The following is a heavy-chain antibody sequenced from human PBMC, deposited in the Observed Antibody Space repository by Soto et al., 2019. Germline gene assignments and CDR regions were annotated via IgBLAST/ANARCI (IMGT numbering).Heavy chain of an antibody. D-gene: IGHD3-22*01. Sequence: GGSLRLSCAASGFTVSSYRMSWVRQAPGKGLEWVAVIWYDGSNKYYADSVKGRFTISRDNSKNTLYLQMNSLRAEDTAVYYCARDSRGQYFQHWGQGTLVTVSS. J-gene: IGHJ1*01. CDR3: ARDSRGQYFQH. V-gene: IGHV3-33*08. CDR2: IWYDGSNK. CDR1: GFTVSSYR.